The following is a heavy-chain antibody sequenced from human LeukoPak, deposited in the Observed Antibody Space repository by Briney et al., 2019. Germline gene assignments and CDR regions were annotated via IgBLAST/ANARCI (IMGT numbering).Heavy chain of an antibody. CDR2: IHYSGST. Sequence: PSQTLSLTCIVSGDSISSGDHYWSWIRQPPGKGLEWIGYIHYSGSTYYNPSVKSRVIISVAMSKNQFSLSLDSLTAADSAVYYCARAAADTNSWYYFDYWGQETLVTVSS. J-gene: IGHJ4*02. CDR1: GDSISSGDHY. V-gene: IGHV4-30-4*01. CDR3: ARAAADTNSWYYFDY. D-gene: IGHD2/OR15-2a*01.